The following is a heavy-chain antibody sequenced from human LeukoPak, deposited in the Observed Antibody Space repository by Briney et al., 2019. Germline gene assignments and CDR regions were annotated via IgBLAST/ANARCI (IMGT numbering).Heavy chain of an antibody. J-gene: IGHJ4*02. Sequence: TGGSLRLSCAASGFTFSSYSMNWVRQAPGKGLEWVSYISSSSSTIYYADSVKGRFTISRDNAKNSLYLQMNSLRAEVTAVYYCARDPSTPQQLGNFDYWGQGTLVTVSS. CDR3: ARDPSTPQQLGNFDY. CDR2: ISSSSSTI. CDR1: GFTFSSYS. V-gene: IGHV3-48*04. D-gene: IGHD6-13*01.